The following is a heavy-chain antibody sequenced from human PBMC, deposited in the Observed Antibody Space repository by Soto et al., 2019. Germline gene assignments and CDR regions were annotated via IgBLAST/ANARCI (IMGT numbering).Heavy chain of an antibody. CDR3: ARDIGPSSYDFWSGYYFDY. J-gene: IGHJ4*02. CDR2: IYYSGST. CDR1: GVSISSYY. V-gene: IGHV4-59*01. D-gene: IGHD3-3*01. Sequence: SETLSLTCTVSGVSISSYYWSWIRQPPGKGVEWIVYIYYSGSTNYNPSLKSRVTISVDTSKNQFSLKLSSVTAADTAVYYCARDIGPSSYDFWSGYYFDYWGQGTLVTVSS.